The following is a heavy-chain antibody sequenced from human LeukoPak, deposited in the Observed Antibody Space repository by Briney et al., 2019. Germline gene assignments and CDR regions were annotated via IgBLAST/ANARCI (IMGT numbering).Heavy chain of an antibody. V-gene: IGHV3-48*03. J-gene: IGHJ4*02. CDR3: ARDEDGSGWYDY. Sequence: HPGGSLRLSCAASGFTFSSYEMNWVRQAPGKGLEWVSYISRSGSTIYYADSVKGRFTISRDNAKNSLYLQMNSLRAEDTAVYYCARDEDGSGWYDYWGQGTLVTVSS. CDR2: ISRSGSTI. CDR1: GFTFSSYE. D-gene: IGHD6-19*01.